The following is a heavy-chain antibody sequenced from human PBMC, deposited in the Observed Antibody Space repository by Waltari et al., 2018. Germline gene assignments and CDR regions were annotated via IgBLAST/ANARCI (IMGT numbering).Heavy chain of an antibody. CDR3: ARVGIAAARYYYGMDV. J-gene: IGHJ6*02. CDR1: GFTFSSYA. Sequence: QVQLVESGGGVVQPGRSLRLSCAASGFTFSSYAMHWVRQAPGKGLEWVAVISYDGSNKDYADSVKGRFTISRDNSKNTLYLQMNSLRAEDTAVYYCARVGIAAARYYYGMDVWGQGTTVTVSS. CDR2: ISYDGSNK. V-gene: IGHV3-30-3*01. D-gene: IGHD6-13*01.